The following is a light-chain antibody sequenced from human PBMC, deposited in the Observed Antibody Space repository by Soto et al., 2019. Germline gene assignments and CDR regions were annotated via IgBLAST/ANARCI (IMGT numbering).Light chain of an antibody. V-gene: IGKV3-20*01. CDR1: QSVSSSY. Sequence: EIVLTQSPGTLSLSPGERATLSCRASQSVSSSYLAWYQQKPGQAPRLLIYGASSRATGIPDRFSGSGSGTEFALTISILGPEEFVVYYCVWYVSSLTWTFGQGTKVEIK. CDR3: VWYVSSLTWT. J-gene: IGKJ1*01. CDR2: GAS.